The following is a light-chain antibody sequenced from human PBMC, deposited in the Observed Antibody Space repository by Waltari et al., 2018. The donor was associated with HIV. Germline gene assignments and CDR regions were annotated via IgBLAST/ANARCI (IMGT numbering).Light chain of an antibody. CDR2: RNN. J-gene: IGLJ1*01. CDR1: TSNIGRHY. V-gene: IGLV1-47*01. Sequence: QSVLTQPLSASETPGRSLNISCSGATSNIGRHYVFWYQPIAGLYPSILGYRNNQRPSGVSDRFSGSRSGTSASLVISRLRAEDEAQYFCASWDDGLSGHVFGSGT. CDR3: ASWDDGLSGHV.